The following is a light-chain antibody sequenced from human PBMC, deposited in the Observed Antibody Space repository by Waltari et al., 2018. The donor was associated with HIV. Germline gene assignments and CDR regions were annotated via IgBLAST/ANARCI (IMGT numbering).Light chain of an antibody. CDR3: CSYAGSSTLL. J-gene: IGLJ2*01. CDR1: SSDVGGYDY. Sequence: QSALTQPASVSGSPGQSITISCTGTSSDVGGYDYVSWYQQHPGKAPKLMIYDVNKRPSGISNRFSGSKSGNTASLTISGLQAEDEADYYCCSYAGSSTLLFGGGTMLTVL. V-gene: IGLV2-23*02. CDR2: DVN.